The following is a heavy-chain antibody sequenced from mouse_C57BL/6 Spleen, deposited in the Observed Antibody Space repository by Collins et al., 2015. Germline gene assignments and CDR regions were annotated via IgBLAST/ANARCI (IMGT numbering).Heavy chain of an antibody. D-gene: IGHD1-1*01. J-gene: IGHJ1*03. CDR1: GYTFTSYW. CDR2: INPSNGGT. Sequence: QVQLQQPGTELVKPGASVKLSCKASGYTFTSYWMHWVKQRPGQGLEWIGNINPSNGGTNYNEKFKSKATLTVDKSSSTAYMQLSSLTPEDSAVYYCAITTVVSYWYFDVWGTGTTVTVSS. CDR3: AITTVVSYWYFDV. V-gene: IGHV1-53*01.